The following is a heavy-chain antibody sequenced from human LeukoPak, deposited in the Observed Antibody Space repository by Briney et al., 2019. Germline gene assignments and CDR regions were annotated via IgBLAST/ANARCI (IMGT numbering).Heavy chain of an antibody. CDR1: GFTFSNYA. J-gene: IGHJ6*02. CDR2: ISGTGGRT. CDR3: ARGGGLDV. D-gene: IGHD3-16*01. V-gene: IGHV3-23*01. Sequence: PGGSLRLSCTASGFTFSNYAMTWVRQAPGKGLEWVSSISGTGGRTYSADSVKGRFTISRDNTKNSLYLQMSNLRAEDTAVYFCARGGGLDVWGQGTTVTVSS.